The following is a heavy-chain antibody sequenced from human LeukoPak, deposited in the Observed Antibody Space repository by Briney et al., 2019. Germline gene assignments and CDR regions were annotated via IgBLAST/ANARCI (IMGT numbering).Heavy chain of an antibody. D-gene: IGHD6-13*01. Sequence: GGSLRLSCAASGFTFSSYWMSWVRQAPGKGLEWVAKITQDGSDKYYVGSVKGRFTVSSDNAQNSLYLQMTSLRAEDTAIYYCARKWSSSWSSFDYWGQGTLVTVSS. CDR3: ARKWSSSWSSFDY. J-gene: IGHJ4*02. CDR1: GFTFSSYW. CDR2: ITQDGSDK. V-gene: IGHV3-7*05.